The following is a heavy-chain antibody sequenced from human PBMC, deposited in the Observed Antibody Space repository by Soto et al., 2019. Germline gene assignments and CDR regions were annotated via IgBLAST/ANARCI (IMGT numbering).Heavy chain of an antibody. D-gene: IGHD3-22*01. CDR2: IYSGGST. CDR3: ARDPYYDSSGYCFDP. Sequence: GGSLRLSCAASGFIVSSNYMSWVRQAPGKGLEWVSVIYSGGSTYYADSVKGRFTVSRDNAKNSLYLQMNSLRDEDTAVYYCARDPYYDSSGYCFDPWGQGTLVTVSS. CDR1: GFIVSSNY. V-gene: IGHV3-66*01. J-gene: IGHJ5*02.